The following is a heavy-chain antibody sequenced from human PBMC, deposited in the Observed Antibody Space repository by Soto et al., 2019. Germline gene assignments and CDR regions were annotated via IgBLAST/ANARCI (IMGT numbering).Heavy chain of an antibody. V-gene: IGHV3-23*01. CDR1: GFTFSSYA. CDR3: ANQLTYYSRFDY. Sequence: EVQLLESGGGLVQPGGSLRLSCAASGFTFSSYAMSWVRQAPGKGLEWVSTISGGGGSTYYADSVKGRFTISRDNSKNTLYLQMNSLRAEDTAVYYCANQLTYYSRFDYWGQGTLVTVSS. D-gene: IGHD1-26*01. J-gene: IGHJ4*02. CDR2: ISGGGGST.